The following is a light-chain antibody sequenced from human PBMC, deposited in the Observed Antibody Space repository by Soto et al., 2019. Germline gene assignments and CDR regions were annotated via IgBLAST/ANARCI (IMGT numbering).Light chain of an antibody. CDR2: GAS. Sequence: EIVLTQSPATLSVSPGERVTLSCRASQSVDISLAWYQQKPGQTPRLLIYGASTRATGIPDRFSDSGSGTEFTLTISRLQSEDFAVYYCQKRNNWPSTTFGPGTKVDIK. CDR3: QKRNNWPSTT. CDR1: QSVDIS. V-gene: IGKV3-15*01. J-gene: IGKJ3*01.